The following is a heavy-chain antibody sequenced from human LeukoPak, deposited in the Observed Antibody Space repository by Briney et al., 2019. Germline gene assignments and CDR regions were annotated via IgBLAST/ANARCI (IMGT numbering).Heavy chain of an antibody. J-gene: IGHJ4*02. D-gene: IGHD4-23*01. CDR3: ARDSTVGTRSGFDY. CDR1: GYSISSDYY. CDR2: IYHSGST. Sequence: SETLSLTCTVSGYSISSDYYWGWIRQPPGKGLEWIGNIYHSGSTYYNPSLKSRVTISVDTSKNQFCLRLYSVTAADTAVYYCARDSTVGTRSGFDYWGQGTLVTVSS. V-gene: IGHV4-38-2*02.